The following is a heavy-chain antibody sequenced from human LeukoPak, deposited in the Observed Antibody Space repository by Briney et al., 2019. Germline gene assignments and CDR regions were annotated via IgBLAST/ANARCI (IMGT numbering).Heavy chain of an antibody. CDR2: ISGSGGST. J-gene: IGHJ4*02. Sequence: GGSLRLSCAASGFTFSSYAMSWVRQAPGKGLEWVSAISGSGGSTYYAYSVKGRFTISRDNSKNTLYLRRNSLRAEDTAVYYCAKVPYGDHDYWGQGTLVTVSS. V-gene: IGHV3-23*01. CDR1: GFTFSSYA. D-gene: IGHD4-17*01. CDR3: AKVPYGDHDY.